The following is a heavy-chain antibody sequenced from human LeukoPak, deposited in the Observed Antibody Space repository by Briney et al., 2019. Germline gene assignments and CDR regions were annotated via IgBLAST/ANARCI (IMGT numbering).Heavy chain of an antibody. CDR3: AKDSYDFWSGPIDY. CDR1: GFTFSNYP. J-gene: IGHJ4*02. Sequence: GGSLRLSCAASGFTFSNYPMPWVRQPPGQGLEWVAVISYDGSNKYYADSVKGRFTISRDNSKNTLYLQMNSLRAEDTAVYYCAKDSYDFWSGPIDYWGQGTLVTVSS. CDR2: ISYDGSNK. V-gene: IGHV3-30*04. D-gene: IGHD3-3*01.